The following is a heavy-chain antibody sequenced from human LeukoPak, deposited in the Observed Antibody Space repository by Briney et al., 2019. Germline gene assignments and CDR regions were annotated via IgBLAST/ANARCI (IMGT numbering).Heavy chain of an antibody. V-gene: IGHV4-61*08. CDR2: IYYSGST. CDR1: GGSISSGGYY. Sequence: SQTLSLTCAVSGGSISSGGYYWSWIRQPPGKGLEWIGYIYYSGSTNYNPSLKSRVTISVDTSKNQFSLKLSSVTAADTAVYYCARAPPRFGPDAFDIWGQGTMVTVSS. CDR3: ARAPPRFGPDAFDI. J-gene: IGHJ3*02. D-gene: IGHD3-10*02.